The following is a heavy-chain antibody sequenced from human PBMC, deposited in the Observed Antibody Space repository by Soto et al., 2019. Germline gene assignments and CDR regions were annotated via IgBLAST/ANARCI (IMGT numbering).Heavy chain of an antibody. Sequence: PGESRKISCKGSGYSFTSYWISWVRQMPGKGLEWMGRIDPSDSYTNYSPSFQGHVTISADKSISTAYLQWSSLKASDTAMYYCARLIVVVPAAPSDYYYYYGMDVWGQGTTVTVSS. D-gene: IGHD2-2*01. CDR2: IDPSDSYT. CDR1: GYSFTSYW. V-gene: IGHV5-10-1*01. J-gene: IGHJ6*02. CDR3: ARLIVVVPAAPSDYYYYYGMDV.